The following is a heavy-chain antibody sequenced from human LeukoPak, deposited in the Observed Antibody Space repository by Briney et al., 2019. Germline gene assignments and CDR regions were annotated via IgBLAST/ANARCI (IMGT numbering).Heavy chain of an antibody. CDR3: ARDRQQLGY. J-gene: IGHJ4*02. CDR2: INSDGRST. D-gene: IGHD6-13*01. Sequence: GGSVRLSSTASGFTFSSYAMSWAGQAPGKGRVLVSRINSDGRSTSYADSVKGRFTISRNNAKNTLYLQMNSLRAEDTAVYYCARDRQQLGYWGQGTLVTVFS. CDR1: GFTFSSYA. V-gene: IGHV3-74*01.